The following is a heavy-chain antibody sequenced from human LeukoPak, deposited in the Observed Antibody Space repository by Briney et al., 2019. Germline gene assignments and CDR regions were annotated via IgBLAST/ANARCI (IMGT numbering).Heavy chain of an antibody. CDR2: ITSSSSYI. CDR3: ARHVVAVGFDY. J-gene: IGHJ4*02. V-gene: IGHV3-21*01. Sequence: GGSLRLSCAASGFTFSSYTMNWVRQAPGKGLEWVSSITSSSSYIYYADSVKGRFTISRDNAKNSPSLQMNSLRAEDTAVYYCARHVVAVGFDYWGQGTLVTVSS. D-gene: IGHD3-22*01. CDR1: GFTFSSYT.